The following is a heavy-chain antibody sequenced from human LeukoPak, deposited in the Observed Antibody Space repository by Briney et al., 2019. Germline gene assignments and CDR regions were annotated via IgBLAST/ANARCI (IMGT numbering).Heavy chain of an antibody. J-gene: IGHJ4*02. Sequence: ASVKVSCKASGYTFTGYYMLWVRQAPGQGLEWMGWINPNSGGTNYAQKFQGRVTMTRDTSISTAYMELSRLRSDDTAVYYCARTNAAYYVILTTGGPDYWGQGTLVTVSS. V-gene: IGHV1-2*02. CDR2: INPNSGGT. D-gene: IGHD3-9*01. CDR3: ARTNAAYYVILTTGGPDY. CDR1: GYTFTGYY.